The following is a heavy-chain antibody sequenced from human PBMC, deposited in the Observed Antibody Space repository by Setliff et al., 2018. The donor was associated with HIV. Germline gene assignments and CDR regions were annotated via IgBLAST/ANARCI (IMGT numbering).Heavy chain of an antibody. CDR1: GFSFRAYW. CDR3: ACGAGYHYNFWSAYTEYYGMNV. V-gene: IGHV3-7*01. CDR2: IKEDGREV. J-gene: IGHJ6*02. Sequence: GGTLRLSCTASGFSFRAYWMTWVRQAPGKGLQWVANIKEDGREVYYGPFEKGRFVGSRNNANSSLYLDMNRLSADDTATYFCACGAGYHYNFWSAYTEYYGMNVWGQGTTVTVSS. D-gene: IGHD3-3*01.